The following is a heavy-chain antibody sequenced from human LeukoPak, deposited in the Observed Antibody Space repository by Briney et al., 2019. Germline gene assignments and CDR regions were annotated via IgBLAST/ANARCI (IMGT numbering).Heavy chain of an antibody. D-gene: IGHD2-21*01. CDR3: ARDGGSGGDSFDY. J-gene: IGHJ4*02. CDR2: IYYSGST. CDR1: GGSISSSSYY. V-gene: IGHV4-39*02. Sequence: SETLSLTCTVSGGSISSSSYYWGWIRQPPGKGLEWIGSIYYSGSTYYNPSLKSRVTISVDTSKNQFSLKLSSVTAADTAVYYCARDGGSGGDSFDYWGQGTLVTVSS.